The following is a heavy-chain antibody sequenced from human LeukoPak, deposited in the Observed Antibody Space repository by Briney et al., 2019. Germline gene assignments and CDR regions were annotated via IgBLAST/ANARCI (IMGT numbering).Heavy chain of an antibody. V-gene: IGHV3-23*01. D-gene: IGHD3-16*01. CDR1: AFTFTNYA. CDR3: AKQTGSIAYYDAFDI. CDR2: ISGSGGRT. Sequence: GRSLRPSYAASAFTFTNYAMSWVRQAPGKGLEWVSVISGSGGRTDYVDSVKGRFTISKDKSKNTLFLQMNSLRGEDTAVYYCAKQTGSIAYYDAFDIWGEGTTVTVSS. J-gene: IGHJ3*02.